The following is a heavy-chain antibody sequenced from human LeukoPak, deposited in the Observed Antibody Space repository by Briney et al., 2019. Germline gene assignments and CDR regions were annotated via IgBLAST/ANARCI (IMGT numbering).Heavy chain of an antibody. V-gene: IGHV4-34*01. J-gene: IGHJ4*02. D-gene: IGHD1-14*01. CDR3: ARGHRGAAPGRGFDY. Sequence: SETLSLTCAVYGGSFSGYYWSWIRQPPGKGLEWIGEINHSGSTNYNPSLKSRVTISVDTSKNQFSLKLSSVTAADTAVYYCARGHRGAAPGRGFDYWGQGTLVTVSS. CDR2: INHSGST. CDR1: GGSFSGYY.